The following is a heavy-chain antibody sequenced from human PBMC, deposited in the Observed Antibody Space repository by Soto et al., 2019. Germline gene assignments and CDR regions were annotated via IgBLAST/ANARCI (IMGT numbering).Heavy chain of an antibody. D-gene: IGHD2-2*01. J-gene: IGHJ4*02. V-gene: IGHV1-2*02. CDR2: INPNSGGT. CDR1: VYTFSCYH. Sequence: SLKGACKASVYTFSCYHRHWGRQAPGQGLEWMGWINPNSGGTNYAQKFQGRVTMTRDTSISTAYMELSRLRSDDTAAYYCARDSVPTYHDYWGEPTLVTV. CDR3: ARDSVPTYHDY.